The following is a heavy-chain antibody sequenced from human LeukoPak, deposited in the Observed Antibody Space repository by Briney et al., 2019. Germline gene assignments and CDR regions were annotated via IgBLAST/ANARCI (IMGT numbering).Heavy chain of an antibody. CDR1: GSSFSTYG. CDR2: ISYDGSNK. CDR3: GAGILFLDY. J-gene: IGHJ4*02. Sequence: GRSLRLSCAASGSSFSTYGMHWVRQAPGKGLEWVALISYDGSNKYYADSAKGRFTISRDNSKNTLYLQMNSLKTEDTAVYYCGAGILFLDYWGQGTLVTVSS. V-gene: IGHV3-30*03. D-gene: IGHD3-3*01.